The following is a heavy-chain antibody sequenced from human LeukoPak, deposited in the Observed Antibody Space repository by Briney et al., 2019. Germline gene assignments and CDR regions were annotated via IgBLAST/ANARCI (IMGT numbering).Heavy chain of an antibody. J-gene: IGHJ4*02. Sequence: GGSLRLSCAASGFTFSSYAMSWVRQVPGKGLEWVSAISGSGGSTYYADSVKGRFTISRDNSKNTLYLQMNSLRAEDTAVYYCAKEGPLRFLEWLWGYFDYWGQGTLVTVSS. V-gene: IGHV3-23*01. CDR3: AKEGPLRFLEWLWGYFDY. CDR2: ISGSGGST. CDR1: GFTFSSYA. D-gene: IGHD3-3*01.